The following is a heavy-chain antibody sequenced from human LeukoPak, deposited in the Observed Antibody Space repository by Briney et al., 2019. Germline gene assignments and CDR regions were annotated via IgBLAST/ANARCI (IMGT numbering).Heavy chain of an antibody. Sequence: GGSLRLSCAASGFTFSSYSMNWVRQAPGKGLEWVSSISSSSNYIYYADSVKGRFTISRDNDKNSLYLQMHSLRAEDTAVYYCARAEVVVIDYWGQRTLVTASS. CDR1: GFTFSSYS. J-gene: IGHJ4*02. V-gene: IGHV3-21*01. CDR3: ARAEVVVIDY. CDR2: ISSSSNYI. D-gene: IGHD3-22*01.